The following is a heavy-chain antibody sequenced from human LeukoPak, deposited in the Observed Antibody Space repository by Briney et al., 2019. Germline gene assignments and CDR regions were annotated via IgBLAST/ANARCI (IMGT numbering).Heavy chain of an antibody. V-gene: IGHV4-38-2*02. CDR1: GYSISNGYY. CDR3: ARGQSDYYDSSGHYFDY. J-gene: IGHJ4*02. Sequence: KPSETLSLTCTVSGYSISNGYYWGWIWQPPGKGLEWIGSFYHSGSTYYNPSLKSRVTISVDTSKNQFSLRLSSVTAADTAVYYCARGQSDYYDSSGHYFDYWGQGTLVTVSS. D-gene: IGHD3-22*01. CDR2: FYHSGST.